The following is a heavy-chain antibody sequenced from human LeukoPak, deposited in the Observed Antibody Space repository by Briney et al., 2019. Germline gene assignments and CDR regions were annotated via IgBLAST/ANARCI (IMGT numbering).Heavy chain of an antibody. J-gene: IGHJ5*02. V-gene: IGHV4-59*01. CDR3: ARFANWFDP. Sequence: SETLSLTCTASGGSISSYYLSWIRQPPGKGLEWIWYIYYSGSTNYNPSLKSRVTISVDTSKNQFSLKLSSVTAADTAVYYCARFANWFDPWGQGTLVTVSS. CDR2: IYYSGST. CDR1: GGSISSYY.